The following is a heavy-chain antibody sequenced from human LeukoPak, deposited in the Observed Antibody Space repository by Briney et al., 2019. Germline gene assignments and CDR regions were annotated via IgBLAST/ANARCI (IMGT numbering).Heavy chain of an antibody. D-gene: IGHD3-16*01. CDR1: GFTLSTYW. Sequence: GGSLRLSCEASGFTLSTYWMNRVRQVPGKGLDWVANINPDGSGNRYVVSVKGRFTIARDNADNSLSLQMNSLRAEDTAVYYCASWGAGGNSWGQGTLVTVSS. J-gene: IGHJ4*02. CDR2: INPDGSGN. V-gene: IGHV3-7*01. CDR3: ASWGAGGNS.